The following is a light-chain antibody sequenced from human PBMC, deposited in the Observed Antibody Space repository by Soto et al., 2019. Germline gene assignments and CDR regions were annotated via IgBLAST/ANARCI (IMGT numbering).Light chain of an antibody. Sequence: ASXGDXVXXTXXXXXXISXWLAWYQQKPGKAPKLLIYKASSLESGVPSRFSGSGSGTEFTLTISSLQPDDFATYYCQQYNSYYTFGQGTKLEIK. CDR2: KAS. CDR1: XXISXW. CDR3: QQYNSYYT. V-gene: IGKV1-5*03. J-gene: IGKJ2*01.